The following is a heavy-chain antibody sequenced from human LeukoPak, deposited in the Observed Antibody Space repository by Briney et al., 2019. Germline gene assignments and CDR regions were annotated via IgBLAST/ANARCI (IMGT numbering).Heavy chain of an antibody. Sequence: PGGSLRLSCTAFGFTLGDYAMSWVRQAPGKGLEWVSSIGGTGEDTYYADSVKGRFTISRDNSKNTLYLQLNSLRPEDTAVYYCARDVNHDRFRGFYFDHWGQGTLVTVSS. V-gene: IGHV3-23*01. CDR2: IGGTGEDT. D-gene: IGHD3-10*01. CDR1: GFTLGDYA. CDR3: ARDVNHDRFRGFYFDH. J-gene: IGHJ4*02.